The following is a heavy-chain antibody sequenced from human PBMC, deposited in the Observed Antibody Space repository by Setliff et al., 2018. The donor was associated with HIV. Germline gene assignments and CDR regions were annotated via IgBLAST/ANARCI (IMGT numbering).Heavy chain of an antibody. Sequence: NPSETLSLTCTVSGASISSHYWTWIRQPPGTGLERIGSIYSSGSTNYNPSLNSRLTISLDTSENQLSLKFNSVTAADTAVYFCAREIGITKSPYWYFDLWGRGTLVTVSS. V-gene: IGHV4-59*11. CDR3: AREIGITKSPYWYFDL. J-gene: IGHJ2*01. CDR2: IYSSGST. CDR1: GASISSHY. D-gene: IGHD2-21*01.